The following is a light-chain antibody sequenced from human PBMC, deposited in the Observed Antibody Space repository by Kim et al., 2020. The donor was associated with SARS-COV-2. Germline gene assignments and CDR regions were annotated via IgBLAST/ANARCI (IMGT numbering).Light chain of an antibody. J-gene: IGLJ2*01. V-gene: IGLV3-1*01. CDR1: NLGDKY. Sequence: VSPGQTARITCSGRNLGDKYVCWYQQKPGRSPVLLIYQDTKRPSGIPERFSGSNSGDTATLTISGTQAMDEADYYCQAWDSSTAVFGGGTQLTVL. CDR2: QDT. CDR3: QAWDSSTAV.